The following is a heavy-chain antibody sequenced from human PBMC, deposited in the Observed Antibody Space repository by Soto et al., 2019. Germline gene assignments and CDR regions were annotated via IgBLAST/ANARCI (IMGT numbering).Heavy chain of an antibody. J-gene: IGHJ6*02. CDR3: ARDRYYGSGTYYNFYSGMDV. D-gene: IGHD3-10*01. Sequence: SEPLSLTCTVSGGSINSGDYYWTWVRQPPGKCLEWIGNIFHSGSTYYTPSLQSRVTISLDTSKNHFSLKPSSVTPADTAVYYCARDRYYGSGTYYNFYSGMDVWGQGTTVTVSS. V-gene: IGHV4-30-4*01. CDR1: GGSINSGDYY. CDR2: IFHSGST.